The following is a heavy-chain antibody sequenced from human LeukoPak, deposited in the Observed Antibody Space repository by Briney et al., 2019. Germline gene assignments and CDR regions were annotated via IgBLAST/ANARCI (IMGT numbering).Heavy chain of an antibody. CDR3: AREGKISRGAFDI. V-gene: IGHV1-8*03. D-gene: IGHD2-15*01. CDR2: INPNSGNT. J-gene: IGHJ3*02. CDR1: GYTFTSYD. Sequence: GASMKVSCKASGYTFTSYDINWVRQATGQGLEWMGWINPNSGNTGYAQKFQGRVTITRNTSISTAYMELSSLRSEDTAVYYCAREGKISRGAFDIWGQGTMVTVSS.